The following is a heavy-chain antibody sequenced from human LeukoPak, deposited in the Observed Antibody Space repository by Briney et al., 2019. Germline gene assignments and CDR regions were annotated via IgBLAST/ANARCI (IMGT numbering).Heavy chain of an antibody. Sequence: PGGSLRLSCAASGFTFSSYAMHWVRQAPGKGLEWVAVISYDGSNKYYADSVKGRFTISRDNSKNTLYLQMNSLRAEDTAVYYCAKGSAYYDSSGYIFDYWGQGTLVTVSS. CDR1: GFTFSSYA. CDR2: ISYDGSNK. D-gene: IGHD3-22*01. J-gene: IGHJ4*02. CDR3: AKGSAYYDSSGYIFDY. V-gene: IGHV3-30*04.